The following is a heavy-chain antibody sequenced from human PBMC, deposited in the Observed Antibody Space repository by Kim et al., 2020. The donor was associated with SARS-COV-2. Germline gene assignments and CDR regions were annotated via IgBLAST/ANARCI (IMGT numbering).Heavy chain of an antibody. D-gene: IGHD2-21*01. Sequence: SVKGRFTISRDNSKNTLYLQMNSLRAEDTAVYYCARDFGDRYYNYYGMDVWGQGTTVTVSS. V-gene: IGHV3-53*01. CDR3: ARDFGDRYYNYYGMDV. J-gene: IGHJ6*02.